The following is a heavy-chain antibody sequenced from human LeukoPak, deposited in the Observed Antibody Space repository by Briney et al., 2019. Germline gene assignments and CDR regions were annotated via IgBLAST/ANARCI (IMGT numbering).Heavy chain of an antibody. D-gene: IGHD3-10*01. CDR3: ARESGPITMVRGVERDYYYYMDV. CDR1: GFTLSSYS. J-gene: IGHJ6*03. Sequence: GGSLRLSCAASGFTLSSYSMNWVRQAPGKGLEWVSFITSSSTTIYYADSVKGRFTISRYNVKNSLYLQMNSLRAEDTAVYYCARESGPITMVRGVERDYYYYMDVWGKGTTVTISS. CDR2: ITSSSTTI. V-gene: IGHV3-48*01.